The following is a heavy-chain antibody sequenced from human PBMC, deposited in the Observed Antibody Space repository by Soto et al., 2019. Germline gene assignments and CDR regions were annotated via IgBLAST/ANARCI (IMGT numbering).Heavy chain of an antibody. Sequence: QVKLQESGPGLVKPSQTLSLTCNVSGGSISSDDYYCSWIRQPPGKGLEWIGYIYHSGSSYYNPSLQSRVTISIHTSQNQLSLKLSSVTAADSAVYYCARTSPRGSGTWFHPWGQGTLVTVSS. D-gene: IGHD3-10*01. J-gene: IGHJ5*02. CDR1: GGSISSDDYY. CDR3: ARTSPRGSGTWFHP. CDR2: IYHSGSS. V-gene: IGHV4-30-4*01.